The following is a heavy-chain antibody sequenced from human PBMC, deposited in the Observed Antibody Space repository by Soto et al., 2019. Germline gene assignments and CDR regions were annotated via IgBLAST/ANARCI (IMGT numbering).Heavy chain of an antibody. J-gene: IGHJ6*03. CDR1: GYTFTSYA. V-gene: IGHV1-3*01. D-gene: IGHD1-7*01. Sequence: GASVKVSCKASGYTFTSYAMHWVRQAPGQRLERMGWINAGNGNTKYSQKFQGRVTITRDTSASTASMALSSLRSEDTAVYYCATTLTEAPRYYYYMDVWGKGTTV. CDR3: ATTLTEAPRYYYYMDV. CDR2: INAGNGNT.